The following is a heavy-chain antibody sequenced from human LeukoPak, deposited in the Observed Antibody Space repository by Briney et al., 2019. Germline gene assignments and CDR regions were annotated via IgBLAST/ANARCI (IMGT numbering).Heavy chain of an antibody. J-gene: IGHJ4*02. Sequence: KPSETLSLTCAVSGGAISSYYWSWIRQPPGKGLEWIGDIYYSGGTKYNPSLMSRVTISVDRAQNQFSLSLKSVTAADTAVYYCARDGLYDSSGYYMDSWGQGTLVIVSS. CDR1: GGAISSYY. CDR2: IYYSGGT. V-gene: IGHV4-59*01. D-gene: IGHD3-22*01. CDR3: ARDGLYDSSGYYMDS.